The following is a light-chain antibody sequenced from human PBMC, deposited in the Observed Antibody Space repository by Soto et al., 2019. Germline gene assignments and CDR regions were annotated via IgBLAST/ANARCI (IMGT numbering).Light chain of an antibody. J-gene: IGKJ2*01. CDR1: QAISSS. CDR3: QHLNDYRYT. Sequence: DIPLTQSPSFLSASVGDRVTITCRASQAISSSLAWYQHNPGKAPKLLIYAASTFQNGVPSSFSGSGSGTEFTLTISSLQPEDFATYYCQHLNDYRYTFGQGTKVEIK. V-gene: IGKV1-9*01. CDR2: AAS.